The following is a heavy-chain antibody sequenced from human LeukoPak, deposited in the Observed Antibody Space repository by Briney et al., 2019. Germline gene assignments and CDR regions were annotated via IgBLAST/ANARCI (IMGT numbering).Heavy chain of an antibody. V-gene: IGHV1-18*01. CDR1: GYTFTSYG. Sequence: ASVKVSCKASGYTFTSYGISWVRQAPGQGLEWMGWISAYNGNTNYAQKLQGRVTMTTDTSTSTAYVELRSLRSDDTAVYYCAREADDFWSGYNRFYDYWGQGTLVTVSS. D-gene: IGHD3-3*01. J-gene: IGHJ4*02. CDR2: ISAYNGNT. CDR3: AREADDFWSGYNRFYDY.